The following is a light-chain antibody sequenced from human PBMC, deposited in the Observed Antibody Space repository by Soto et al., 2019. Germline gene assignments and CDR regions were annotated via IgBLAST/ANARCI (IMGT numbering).Light chain of an antibody. J-gene: IGLJ2*01. CDR3: CSYAANYTFV. CDR2: DVN. CDR1: SSDVGDYDY. Sequence: SALTQPRSVSGSPGQSVTISCTGTSSDVGDYDYVSWYQQHPDKAPKLIIYDVNKRPSGVPDRFSGSKSGNTASLTISGLQAEDEADYYCCSYAANYTFVFGGGTKLTVL. V-gene: IGLV2-11*01.